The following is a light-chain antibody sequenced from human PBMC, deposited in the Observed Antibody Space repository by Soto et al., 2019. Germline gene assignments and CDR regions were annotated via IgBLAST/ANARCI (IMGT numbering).Light chain of an antibody. CDR1: QSVLYSSNNKNH. J-gene: IGKJ3*01. CDR3: QQYYSIPFT. CDR2: WAS. V-gene: IGKV4-1*01. Sequence: DIVMTQSPDSLAVSLGERATINCKSSQSVLYSSNNKNHLGWYQQKPGQPPKLLIYWASTRESGVPDRFTGRGSGTDFSLTISSLQAEDVAVYYCQQYYSIPFTFGPGTKVDIK.